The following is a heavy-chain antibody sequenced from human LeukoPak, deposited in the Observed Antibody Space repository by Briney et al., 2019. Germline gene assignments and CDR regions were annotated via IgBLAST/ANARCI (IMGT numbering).Heavy chain of an antibody. J-gene: IGHJ5*02. Sequence: SETLSLTCTVSGGSITSSTYYWGWIRQPPGKGLEWIGSIYYTGRTYYNPSLKSRVTISVDTSKNQFSLRLRSVTAADTAVYYCARQGGSYIWFDPWGQGTLVTVSS. CDR1: GGSITSSTYY. D-gene: IGHD1-26*01. V-gene: IGHV4-39*01. CDR2: IYYTGRT. CDR3: ARQGGSYIWFDP.